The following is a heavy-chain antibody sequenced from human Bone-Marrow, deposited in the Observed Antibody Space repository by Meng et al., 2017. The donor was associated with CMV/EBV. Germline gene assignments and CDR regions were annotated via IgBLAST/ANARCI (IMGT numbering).Heavy chain of an antibody. D-gene: IGHD3-3*01. CDR2: ITSDGSST. Sequence: GESLKISCAASGFTFSSYWMHWVRQAPGKGLVWVSRITSDGSSTSYADSVKGRFTISRDNAKNTLYLQMNSLRAEDTAVYYCARGGLGIFGVVILPDYWGQGTLVTVSS. V-gene: IGHV3-74*01. CDR3: ARGGLGIFGVVILPDY. J-gene: IGHJ4*02. CDR1: GFTFSSYW.